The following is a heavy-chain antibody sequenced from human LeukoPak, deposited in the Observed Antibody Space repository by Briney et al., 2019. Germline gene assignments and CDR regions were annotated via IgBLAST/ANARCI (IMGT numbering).Heavy chain of an antibody. CDR3: ARDCTSGSYYHTLCDS. CDR1: GGSISSGGYY. CDR2: IYYSGST. J-gene: IGHJ5*01. D-gene: IGHD3-10*01. Sequence: SQTLSLTCTVSGGSISSGGYYWGCIRQQPGKGLEWLSFIYYSGSTYYSPSLQSRVTVSVDTSKNQFSLKLSSMTAADTAVYYCARDCTSGSYYHTLCDSWGQGALVTVSS. V-gene: IGHV4-31*03.